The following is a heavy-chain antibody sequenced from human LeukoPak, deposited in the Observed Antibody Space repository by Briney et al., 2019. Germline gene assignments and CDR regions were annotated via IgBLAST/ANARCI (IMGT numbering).Heavy chain of an antibody. V-gene: IGHV3-21*01. J-gene: IGHJ1*01. CDR2: ISSSSTYI. D-gene: IGHD6-6*01. CDR3: ARDLSSSSTAYFQH. Sequence: GGSLRLSCAASGFTFSSYSMNWVRQAPGKGLDWVSSISSSSTYIYYADSVKGRFTIPRDDAKNSLYLQMNSLRAEDTAVYYCARDLSSSSTAYFQHWGQGTLVTVSS. CDR1: GFTFSSYS.